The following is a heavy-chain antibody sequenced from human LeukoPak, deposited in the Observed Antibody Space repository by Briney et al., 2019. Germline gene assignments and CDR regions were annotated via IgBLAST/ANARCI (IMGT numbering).Heavy chain of an antibody. CDR1: GFTLSSYT. V-gene: IGHV3-30-3*01. Sequence: GGSLRLSCAASGFTLSSYTVNWVRQAPGKGLEWVALIPYDGSNKYYADSVKDRFTISRDNSKNTLYLQMNSLRAEDTAVYYCAREYYSDNSGYSPDFDYWGQGSLVTVSS. CDR2: IPYDGSNK. CDR3: AREYYSDNSGYSPDFDY. J-gene: IGHJ4*02. D-gene: IGHD3-22*01.